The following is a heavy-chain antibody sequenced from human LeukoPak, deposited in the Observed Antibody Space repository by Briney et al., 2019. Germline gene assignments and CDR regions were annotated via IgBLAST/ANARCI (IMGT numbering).Heavy chain of an antibody. CDR3: ARRQRDMGGAYYYYGMDV. D-gene: IGHD3-10*01. J-gene: IGHJ6*02. V-gene: IGHV5-51*01. CDR2: IYPGDSDT. CDR1: GSHFTSYW. Sequence: KLGGAPQISLQGSGSHFTSYWIGVGPPVPGEGLGVGRMIYPGDSDTRYSPSLQGQVTISADKSISTAYLQWSSLKDPDNAMYYCARRQRDMGGAYYYYGMDVWGQGTTVTVSS.